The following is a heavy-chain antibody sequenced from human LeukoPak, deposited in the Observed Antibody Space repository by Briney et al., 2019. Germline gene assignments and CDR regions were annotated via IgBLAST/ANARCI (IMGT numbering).Heavy chain of an antibody. J-gene: IGHJ4*02. CDR2: IYYSGST. D-gene: IGHD6-19*01. CDR1: GGSISSYY. CDR3: ARRPRGNWLGDYFDY. Sequence: SETLSLTCTVSGGSISSYYWSWIRQPPGKGLEWIGSIYYSGSTYYNPSLKSRVTISVDTSKNQFSLKLSSVTAADTAVYYCARRPRGNWLGDYFDYWGQGTLVTVSS. V-gene: IGHV4-59*05.